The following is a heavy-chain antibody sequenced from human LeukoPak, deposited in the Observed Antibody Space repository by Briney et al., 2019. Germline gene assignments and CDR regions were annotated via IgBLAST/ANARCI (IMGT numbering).Heavy chain of an antibody. Sequence: PSETLSLTCTVSGGSISSYYWSWVRQPPGKGLEWIGEIYHSGSTNYNPSLKSRVTISVDKSKNQFSLKLSSVTAADTAVYYCARVGQKSGPWGQGTLVTVSS. CDR3: ARVGQKSGP. CDR1: GGSISSYY. CDR2: IYHSGST. J-gene: IGHJ5*02. V-gene: IGHV4-4*02. D-gene: IGHD3-16*01.